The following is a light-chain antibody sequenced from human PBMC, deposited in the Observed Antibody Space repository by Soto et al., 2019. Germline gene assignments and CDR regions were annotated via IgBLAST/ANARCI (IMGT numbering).Light chain of an antibody. J-gene: IGLJ1*01. CDR3: SSYISSSTLLYV. Sequence: QSVLTQPASVSGSPGQSITISFTCTSSDGGTYNYVSWYQQHPGKAPKVMICEVTNRPTGVSNRFSGSKSGNTASLTISGLQAEDEADYYCSSYISSSTLLYVFGTGTKLTVL. CDR2: EVT. V-gene: IGLV2-14*01. CDR1: SSDGGTYNY.